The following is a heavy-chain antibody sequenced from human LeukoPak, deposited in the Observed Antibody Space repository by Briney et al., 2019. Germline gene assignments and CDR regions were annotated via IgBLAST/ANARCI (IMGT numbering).Heavy chain of an antibody. CDR2: IYSGGST. CDR3: ARMNVLGWFDP. Sequence: GGSLRLSCAASGFTVSSNYMSWVRQAPGKGLEWVSVIYSGGSTYYADSVKGRFTISRDNSKNTLYLQMNSLRAEDTAVYYCARMNVLGWFDPWGQGTLVTVSS. J-gene: IGHJ5*02. V-gene: IGHV3-53*01. CDR1: GFTVSSNY.